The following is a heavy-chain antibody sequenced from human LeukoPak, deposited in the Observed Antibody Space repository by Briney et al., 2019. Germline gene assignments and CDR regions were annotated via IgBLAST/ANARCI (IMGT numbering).Heavy chain of an antibody. CDR1: GDSISSSGYY. V-gene: IGHV4-39*07. J-gene: IGHJ4*02. D-gene: IGHD3-10*01. CDR3: ARVFREMRYYGSGSYYNGDVYYFDY. Sequence: SETLSLTCSVSGDSISSSGYYWDWIRQPPGKGLEWIGEINHSGSTNYNPSLKSRVTISVDTSKNQFSLKLSSVTAADTAVYYCARVFREMRYYGSGSYYNGDVYYFDYWGQGTLVTVSS. CDR2: INHSGST.